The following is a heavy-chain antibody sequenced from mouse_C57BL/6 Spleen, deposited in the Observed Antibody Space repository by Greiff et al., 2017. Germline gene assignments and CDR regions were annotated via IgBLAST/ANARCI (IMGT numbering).Heavy chain of an antibody. J-gene: IGHJ1*03. CDR2: IYPGDGDT. CDR1: GYAFSSSW. Sequence: QVQLQQSGPELEKPGASVKISCKASGYAFSSSWMNWVKQRPGKGLEWIGRIYPGDGDTNYNGKFKGKATLTADKPSSTAYMQLSSLTSEDSAVYFCAREDTTVVATSDWYFDVWGTGTTVTVSS. CDR3: AREDTTVVATSDWYFDV. V-gene: IGHV1-82*01. D-gene: IGHD1-1*01.